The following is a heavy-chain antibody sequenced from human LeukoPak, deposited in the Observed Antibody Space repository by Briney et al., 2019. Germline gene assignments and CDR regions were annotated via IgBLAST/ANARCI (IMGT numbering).Heavy chain of an antibody. Sequence: GGSLRLSCAASGFTFSTFDMSWVRQAPGKWLQWVSTISGAGGTTIFADSVKGRFSISRDNSNNKVVLQMNSLRVEDTAVYYCAKASDFDSSGFPIDVFDFWGQGLLVSVAS. D-gene: IGHD3-22*01. CDR2: ISGAGGTT. J-gene: IGHJ4*02. CDR1: GFTFSTFD. CDR3: AKASDFDSSGFPIDVFDF. V-gene: IGHV3-23*01.